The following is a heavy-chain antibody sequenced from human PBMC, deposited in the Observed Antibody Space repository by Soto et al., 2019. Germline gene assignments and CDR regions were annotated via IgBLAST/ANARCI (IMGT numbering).Heavy chain of an antibody. CDR2: ISYDGSNK. J-gene: IGHJ3*02. CDR3: AKLVRYCSDGSCPDAFDI. D-gene: IGHD2-15*01. V-gene: IGHV3-30*18. Sequence: QVQLVESGGGVVQPGRSLRLSCAASGFTFSSYGMHWVRQAPGKGLEWVAVISYDGSNKYYADSVKGRFTISRDNSKNTLYQQMTGLRAEDTAVYYCAKLVRYCSDGSCPDAFDIWGQGTMVTVSS. CDR1: GFTFSSYG.